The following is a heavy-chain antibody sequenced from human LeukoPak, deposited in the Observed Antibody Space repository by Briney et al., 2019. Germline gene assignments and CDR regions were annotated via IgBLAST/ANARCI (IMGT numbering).Heavy chain of an antibody. D-gene: IGHD4-17*01. V-gene: IGHV3-23*01. CDR1: GFTFSPYA. CDR2: ISGSGGSR. Sequence: PGGSLRLSCAASGFTFSPYAMSWVRQAPGKGLEWVSTISGSGGSRYHADSVKGRFTISRDNAKNSLYLQMSSLRDEDTAVYYCASLMTTVYYFDYWGQGTLVTVSS. CDR3: ASLMTTVYYFDY. J-gene: IGHJ4*02.